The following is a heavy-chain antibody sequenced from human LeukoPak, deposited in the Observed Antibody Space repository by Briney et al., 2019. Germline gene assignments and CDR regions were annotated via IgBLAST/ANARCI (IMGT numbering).Heavy chain of an antibody. D-gene: IGHD5-18*01. J-gene: IGHJ4*02. CDR1: GGSISTYS. CDR3: ARAGSIYGWFDY. CDR2: MYYSGTT. Sequence: SETLSLTCSDSGGSISTYSWSWIRLPPGKGLEWVGHMYYSGTTKYNPSLKSRVTISVDTSKNQFSLRLSSVTAADTAVYFCARAGSIYGWFDYWGQGTLVTVSS. V-gene: IGHV4-59*13.